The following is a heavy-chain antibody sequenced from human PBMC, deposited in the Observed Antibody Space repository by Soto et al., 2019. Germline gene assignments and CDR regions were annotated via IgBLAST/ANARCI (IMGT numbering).Heavy chain of an antibody. J-gene: IGHJ4*02. D-gene: IGHD6-19*01. CDR3: ARLELAGRRGDAGYFEY. CDR2: LDYSGNA. CDR1: GGSVSSTTEY. Sequence: PSKTLSLTCSVSGGSVSSTTEYWSWVRQHSGRGLEWIGYLDYSGNAYYNPSLKRRAIISRDTSKNHFSLKVNSVNAADTAVYYCARLELAGRRGDAGYFEYWGQGALVTVSS. V-gene: IGHV4-31*03.